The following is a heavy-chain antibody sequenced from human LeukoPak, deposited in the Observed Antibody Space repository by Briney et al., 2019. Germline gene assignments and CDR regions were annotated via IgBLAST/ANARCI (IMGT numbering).Heavy chain of an antibody. D-gene: IGHD2-21*02. CDR3: ARTAYCGGDCYYIDY. J-gene: IGHJ4*02. CDR1: GGSFSGYY. Sequence: SETLSLTCAVYGGSFSGYYWSWIRQPPGKGLEWIGEINHSGSTNYNPSLKSRVTISVDTSKNQFFLKLSSVTAADTAAYYCARTAYCGGDCYYIDYWGQGTLVTVSS. V-gene: IGHV4-34*01. CDR2: INHSGST.